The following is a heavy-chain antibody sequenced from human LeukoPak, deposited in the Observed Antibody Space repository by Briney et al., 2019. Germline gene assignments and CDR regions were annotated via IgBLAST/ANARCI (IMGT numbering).Heavy chain of an antibody. CDR3: ARGGDGSTWDAYYFDY. V-gene: IGHV4-59*01. CDR1: GGSISTDY. J-gene: IGHJ4*02. CDR2: IYYSGSS. Sequence: SETLSLTCTVSGGSISTDYWSWIRQPPGKGLEWIGYIYYSGSSNYNPSLKSRLTISVDTSKNQFSLKLTSVTAADTAVYYCARGGDGSTWDAYYFDYWGQGTQVTVSS. D-gene: IGHD6-13*01.